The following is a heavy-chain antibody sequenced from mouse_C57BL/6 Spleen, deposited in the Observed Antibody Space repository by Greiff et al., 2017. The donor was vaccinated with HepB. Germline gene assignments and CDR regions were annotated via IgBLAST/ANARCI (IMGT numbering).Heavy chain of an antibody. D-gene: IGHD1-1*01. V-gene: IGHV1-19*01. CDR1: GYTFTDYY. J-gene: IGHJ1*03. CDR3: ARGRGSSYWYFDV. CDR2: INPYNGGT. Sequence: VHVKQSGPVLVKPGASVKMSCKASGYTFTDYYMNWVKQSHGKSLEWIGVINPYNGGTSYNQKFKGKATLTVDKSSSTAYMELNSLTSEDSAVYYCARGRGSSYWYFDVWGTGTTVTVSS.